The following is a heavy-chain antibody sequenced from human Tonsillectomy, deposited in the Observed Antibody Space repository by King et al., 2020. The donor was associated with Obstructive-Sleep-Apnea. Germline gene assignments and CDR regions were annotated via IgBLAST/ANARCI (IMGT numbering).Heavy chain of an antibody. J-gene: IGHJ3*02. CDR1: GGSISSGGYY. CDR3: ARDRIYYGDYVVNGVYI. V-gene: IGHV4-31*03. D-gene: IGHD4-17*01. Sequence: QLQESGPGLVKPSQTLSLTCTVSGGSISSGGYYWSWIRQHPGKGLEWIGYIYYSGSTYYNPSLTSRVTISVDTSKNQFSLKLSSVTAADTAVYYCARDRIYYGDYVVNGVYIWGQGTMVTVSS. CDR2: IYYSGST.